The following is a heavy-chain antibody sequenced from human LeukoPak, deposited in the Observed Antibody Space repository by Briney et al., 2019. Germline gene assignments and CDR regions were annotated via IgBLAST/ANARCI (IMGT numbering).Heavy chain of an antibody. Sequence: PSETLSLTCIVSGGSISSSDYYWGWIRQPPGKGLEWMGRISYSGTTYYNPSLKRRVTIFVDTSNNQFSLKLTSVTAADTAVYYCARLTHSYYYDTRGYYSYYYMDVWGKGTTVTVSS. CDR1: GGSISSSDYY. CDR3: ARLTHSYYYDTRGYYSYYYMDV. J-gene: IGHJ6*03. V-gene: IGHV4-39*01. D-gene: IGHD3-22*01. CDR2: ISYSGTT.